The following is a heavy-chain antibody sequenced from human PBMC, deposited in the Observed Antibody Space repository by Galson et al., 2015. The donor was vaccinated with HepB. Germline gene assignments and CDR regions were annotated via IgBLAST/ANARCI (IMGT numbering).Heavy chain of an antibody. V-gene: IGHV1-46*03. D-gene: IGHD4-23*01. CDR3: ATRGARPSEEERWNNSLRDAFDI. CDR2: INPSGGST. J-gene: IGHJ3*02. Sequence: SVKVSCKASGYTFTSYYMHWVRQAPGQGLEWMGIINPSGGSTSYAQKFQGRVTMTRDTSTSTVYMELSSLRSEDTAVYYCATRGARPSEEERWNNSLRDAFDIWGQGTMVTVSS. CDR1: GYTFTSYY.